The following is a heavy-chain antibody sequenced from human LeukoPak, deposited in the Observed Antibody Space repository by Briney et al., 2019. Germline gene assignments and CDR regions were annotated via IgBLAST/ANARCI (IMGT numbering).Heavy chain of an antibody. CDR1: GWTFRSYG. V-gene: IGHV3-30*18. CDR3: AKDLWEINYYYDDLDG. D-gene: IGHD1-26*01. J-gene: IGHJ6*03. Sequence: PGWALRLSCAGSGWTFRSYGMHGVGQAPGKGVAWVAVRSYEGSNKYYADAVKGRFTLSRDNSKNTLYLQMNSLRAEDTAVYYCAKDLWEINYYYDDLDGWGKGTTATVAS. CDR2: RSYEGSNK.